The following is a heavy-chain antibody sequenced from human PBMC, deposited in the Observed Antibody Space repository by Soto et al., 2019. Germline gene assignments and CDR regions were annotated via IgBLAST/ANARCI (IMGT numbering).Heavy chain of an antibody. CDR3: ARAIGDTAMDTWGYYYYYYMDV. V-gene: IGHV3-21*01. Sequence: EVQLVESGGGLVKPGGSLRLSCAASGFTFSSYSMNWVRQAPGKGLEWVSSISSSSSYIYYADSVKGRFTISRDNAKNSLYLQMNSLRAEDTAVYYCARAIGDTAMDTWGYYYYYYMDVWGKGTTVTVS. CDR1: GFTFSSYS. J-gene: IGHJ6*03. CDR2: ISSSSSYI. D-gene: IGHD5-18*01.